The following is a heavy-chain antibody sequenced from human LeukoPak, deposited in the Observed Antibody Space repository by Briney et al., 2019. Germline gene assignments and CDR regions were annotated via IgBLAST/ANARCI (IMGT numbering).Heavy chain of an antibody. Sequence: PSETLSLTCTVSGASPYWTWIRQPPGKGLEWIGYIYSTTGTTNSNPSPKSRVTMSLDTSKKHLSLKLSAVTAADTAAYYCARGYGWFDPWGQGILVIVSS. CDR3: ARGYGWFDP. D-gene: IGHD3-10*01. V-gene: IGHV4-4*09. CDR2: IYSTTGTT. J-gene: IGHJ5*02. CDR1: GASPY.